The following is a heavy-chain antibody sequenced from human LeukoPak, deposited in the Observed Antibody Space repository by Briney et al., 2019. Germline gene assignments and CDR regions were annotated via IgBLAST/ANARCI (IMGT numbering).Heavy chain of an antibody. J-gene: IGHJ4*02. Sequence: GASVKVSCKASGYTFTSYGISWARQAPGQGLEWMGWISAYNGNTNYAQKLQGRVTMTTDTSTSTAYMELRSLRSDDTAVYYCARDGGVVPAAPFDYWGQGTLVTVSS. D-gene: IGHD2-2*01. CDR2: ISAYNGNT. V-gene: IGHV1-18*01. CDR1: GYTFTSYG. CDR3: ARDGGVVPAAPFDY.